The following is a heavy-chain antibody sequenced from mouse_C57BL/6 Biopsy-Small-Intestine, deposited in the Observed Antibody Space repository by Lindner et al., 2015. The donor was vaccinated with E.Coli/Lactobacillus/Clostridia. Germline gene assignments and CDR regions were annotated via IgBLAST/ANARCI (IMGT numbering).Heavy chain of an antibody. J-gene: IGHJ2*01. CDR3: ARGRGSSYYYFDY. CDR1: GYTFTTYP. Sequence: VQLQESGAELVKPGASVKMSCKASGYTFTTYPIEWMKQNHGKSLEWIGNFHPYNDDTKYNEKFKGKATLTVEKSSSPVYLELSRLTSDGSAVYYCARGRGSSYYYFDYWGQGTTLTVSS. D-gene: IGHD1-1*01. CDR2: FHPYNDDT. V-gene: IGHV1-47*01.